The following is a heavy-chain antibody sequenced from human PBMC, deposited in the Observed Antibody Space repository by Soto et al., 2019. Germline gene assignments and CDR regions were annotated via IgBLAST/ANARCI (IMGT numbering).Heavy chain of an antibody. Sequence: KPSETLSLTCSVSGGSISSGAYYWSWIRQHPGKGLEWIGNVYYSGSTYYNPSLKSRVTISVDTSKNQFSLRLSSVTAADTAVYYCATNSHSSWGYFHHWGQGTPVTVSS. J-gene: IGHJ1*01. V-gene: IGHV4-31*03. CDR1: GGSISSGAYY. CDR3: ATNSHSSWGYFHH. CDR2: VYYSGST. D-gene: IGHD3-16*01.